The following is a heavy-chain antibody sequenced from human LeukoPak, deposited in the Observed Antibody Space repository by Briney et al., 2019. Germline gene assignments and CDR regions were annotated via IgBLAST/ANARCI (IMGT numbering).Heavy chain of an antibody. CDR1: GYTFTGYY. J-gene: IGHJ4*02. V-gene: IGHV1-2*02. Sequence: ASVKVSCKASGYTFTGYYMHWVRQAPGQGLEWKGWINPNSGGTNYAQKFQGRVTMTRDTSISTAYMELSRLRSDDTAVYYCARIRRLVPTLDYWGQGTLVTVSS. CDR2: INPNSGGT. D-gene: IGHD6-19*01. CDR3: ARIRRLVPTLDY.